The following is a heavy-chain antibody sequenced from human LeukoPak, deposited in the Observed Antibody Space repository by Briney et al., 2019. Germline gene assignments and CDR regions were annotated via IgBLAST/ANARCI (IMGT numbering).Heavy chain of an antibody. CDR1: GYSISSGYY. V-gene: IGHV4-38-2*02. J-gene: IGHJ5*02. Sequence: SETLSLTCTVSGYSISSGYYWGWIRQPPGKGLEWIGSIYHSGSTYYNPSLKSRVTISVDTSENQFSLKLSSVTAADTAVYYCARDPSDYVWGSYRFTRFDPWGQGTLVTVSS. CDR2: IYHSGST. D-gene: IGHD3-16*02. CDR3: ARDPSDYVWGSYRFTRFDP.